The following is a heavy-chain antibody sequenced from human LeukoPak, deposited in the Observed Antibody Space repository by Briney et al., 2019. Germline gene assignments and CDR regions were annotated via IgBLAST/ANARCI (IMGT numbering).Heavy chain of an antibody. CDR1: RFTFSSYA. CDR2: ISGSGGST. Sequence: GGSLRLSCAASRFTFSSYAMNWVRQAPGKGLEWVSAISGSGGSTYYADSVKGRFTISRDNSKNTLYLQMNSLRAEDTAVYYCAKDPGAYYGSGSYLSDWGQGTQVTVSS. V-gene: IGHV3-23*01. CDR3: AKDPGAYYGSGSYLSD. D-gene: IGHD3-10*01. J-gene: IGHJ4*02.